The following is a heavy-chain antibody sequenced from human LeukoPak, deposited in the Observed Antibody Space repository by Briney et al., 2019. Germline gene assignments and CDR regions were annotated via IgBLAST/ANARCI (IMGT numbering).Heavy chain of an antibody. CDR1: GGSISTYY. CDR2: INYRGTT. D-gene: IGHD2-15*01. J-gene: IGHJ3*01. V-gene: IGHV4-59*08. CDR3: ARHEAAWRGAFDF. Sequence: SETLSLTCTVSGGSISTYYWSWIRQSPGKGLEYIGYINYRGTTDSNPSLKSRVTISVDTSKNQFSLKRSSATVADTAVYFCARHEAAWRGAFDFWGQGSMGTVSS.